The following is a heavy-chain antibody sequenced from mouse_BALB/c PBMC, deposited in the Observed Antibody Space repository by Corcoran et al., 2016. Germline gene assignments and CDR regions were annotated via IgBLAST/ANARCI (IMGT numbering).Heavy chain of an antibody. Sequence: EVQLQQSGPELVKPGASMKISCKASGYSFTGYTMNWVKQSHGKNLEWIGLINPYNGGTSYNQKFKGKATLTVDKSSSTAYMELLSLTSEDSAVYYCARKAHYYGSIYYYAMDYWGQGTSVTVSS. CDR3: ARKAHYYGSIYYYAMDY. CDR2: INPYNGGT. J-gene: IGHJ4*01. D-gene: IGHD1-1*01. V-gene: IGHV1-18*01. CDR1: GYSFTGYT.